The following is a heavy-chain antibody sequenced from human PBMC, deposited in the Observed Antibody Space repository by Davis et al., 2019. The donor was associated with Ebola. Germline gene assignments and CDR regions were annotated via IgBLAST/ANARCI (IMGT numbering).Heavy chain of an antibody. V-gene: IGHV3-30*02. D-gene: IGHD5-18*01. J-gene: IGHJ4*02. CDR3: AKLGYSYGYVTGDGGYAY. Sequence: PGGSLRLSCAASGFTFSSYGMHWVRQAPGKGLEWVAFIRYDGSNKYYADSVKGRFTISRDNSKNTLYLQMNSLRAEDTAVYYCAKLGYSYGYVTGDGGYAYWGQGTLVTVSS. CDR1: GFTFSSYG. CDR2: IRYDGSNK.